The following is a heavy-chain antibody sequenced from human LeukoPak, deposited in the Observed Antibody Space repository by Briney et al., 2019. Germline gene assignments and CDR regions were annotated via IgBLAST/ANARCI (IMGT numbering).Heavy chain of an antibody. Sequence: PSETLSLTCAVYGGSFSGYYWSWIRQPPGKGLEWIGEINHSGSTNYNPSLKSRVTISVDTSKNQFSLKLSSVTAADTAVYYCARRGGEMATINYFDYWGQGTLVTVSS. CDR3: ARRGGEMATINYFDY. D-gene: IGHD5-24*01. CDR1: GGSFSGYY. CDR2: INHSGST. V-gene: IGHV4-34*01. J-gene: IGHJ4*02.